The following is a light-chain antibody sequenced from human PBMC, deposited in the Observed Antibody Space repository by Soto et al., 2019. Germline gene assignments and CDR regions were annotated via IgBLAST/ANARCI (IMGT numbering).Light chain of an antibody. Sequence: QSALTQPASVSGSPGQSITISCTGTSDVVGNYNLVSWYQQHPGKAPKLIIYEGNKRPSGVSNRFSGSKSANTASLTISGLRAEDEADYYCCSPASRTTPVVFGGGTKVTVL. CDR2: EGN. V-gene: IGLV2-23*01. CDR3: CSPASRTTPVV. J-gene: IGLJ2*01. CDR1: SDVVGNYNL.